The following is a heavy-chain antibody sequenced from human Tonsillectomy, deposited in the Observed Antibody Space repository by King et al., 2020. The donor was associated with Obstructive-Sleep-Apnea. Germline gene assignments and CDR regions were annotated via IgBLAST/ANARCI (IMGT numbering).Heavy chain of an antibody. CDR3: ATYASGPLGF. V-gene: IGHV1-8*01. J-gene: IGHJ4*02. Sequence: VQLVESGAEVKKPGASVKVSCKASGYTFTSYDINWVRQATGQGLEWMGWMNPNTGNTGYAQKFQGRVTITRNTSISTAYMEVSSLKSEDTAVYYCATYASGPLGFWGEGTLVTVSS. CDR1: GYTFTSYD. CDR2: MNPNTGNT. D-gene: IGHD3-10*01.